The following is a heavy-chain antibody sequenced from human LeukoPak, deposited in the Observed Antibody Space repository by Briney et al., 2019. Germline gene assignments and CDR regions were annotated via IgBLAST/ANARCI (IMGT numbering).Heavy chain of an antibody. J-gene: IGHJ4*02. CDR2: MNPNSGNT. Sequence: GASVKVSCKASGYTFTSYDINWVRQATGQGLEWMGWMNPNSGNTGYAQKFQGRVTMTRNTSISTAYMELSSLRSEDTAVYFCARVFRKYGSGSPQWDYWGQGTLVTVSS. V-gene: IGHV1-8*01. CDR1: GYTFTSYD. CDR3: ARVFRKYGSGSPQWDY. D-gene: IGHD3-10*01.